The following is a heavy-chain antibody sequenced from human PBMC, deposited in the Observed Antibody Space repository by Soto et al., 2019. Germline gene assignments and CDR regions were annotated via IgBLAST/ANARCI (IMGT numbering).Heavy chain of an antibody. CDR3: ARRCAYSFDY. Sequence: PSETLSLTCTVSGGSISSYYWSWIRQPPGKGLEWIGYIYYSGSTNYNPSLKSRVTISVDTSKNQFSLKLSSVTAADTAVYYCARRCAYSFDYWGQGTLFTVSS. J-gene: IGHJ4*02. CDR2: IYYSGST. CDR1: GGSISSYY. V-gene: IGHV4-59*08. D-gene: IGHD1-1*01.